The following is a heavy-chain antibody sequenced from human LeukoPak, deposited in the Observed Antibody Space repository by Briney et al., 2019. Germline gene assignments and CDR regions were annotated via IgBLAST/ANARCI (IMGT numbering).Heavy chain of an antibody. V-gene: IGHV3-7*01. CDR3: ARVRSGSYHDY. Sequence: GGSLRLSCAAFSGYWMTWVRQAPGKGLEWVANIKQDGSEKYYVDSVKGRFTISRDNAKNSLLLQMNSLRAEDTAVYYCARVRSGSYHDYWGQGTLVTVSS. CDR2: IKQDGSEK. D-gene: IGHD6-19*01. J-gene: IGHJ4*02. CDR1: SGYW.